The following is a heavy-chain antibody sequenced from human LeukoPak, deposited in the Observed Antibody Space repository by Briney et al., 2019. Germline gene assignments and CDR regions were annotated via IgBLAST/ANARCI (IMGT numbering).Heavy chain of an antibody. CDR2: IRSKAYGGTT. V-gene: IGHV3-49*04. Sequence: SGGSLRLSCTASGFTFGDYAMSWVRQAPGKGLEWVGFIRSKAYGGTTEYAASVKGRFTSSRDDSKSIAYLQMNSLKTEDTAVYYCTRPRGLPRYIQWCFDYWGQGTLVTVSS. CDR1: GFTFGDYA. J-gene: IGHJ4*02. D-gene: IGHD2-8*01. CDR3: TRPRGLPRYIQWCFDY.